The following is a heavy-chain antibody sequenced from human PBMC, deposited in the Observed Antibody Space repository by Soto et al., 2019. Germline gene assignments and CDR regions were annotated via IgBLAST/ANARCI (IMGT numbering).Heavy chain of an antibody. D-gene: IGHD5-18*01. V-gene: IGHV4-4*02. Sequence: VQLQESGPGLVTPSGTLSLTCDVSGGYISSSNWWRWVRQPPGKGLEWSGEIYHSGSTNYNTSLKSLVTISVDKSKSQFSLKLSSVTAADTAVYYCARDGDTAMVLDAFDIWGQGTIVTFAS. CDR1: GGYISSSNW. CDR2: IYHSGST. J-gene: IGHJ3*02. CDR3: ARDGDTAMVLDAFDI.